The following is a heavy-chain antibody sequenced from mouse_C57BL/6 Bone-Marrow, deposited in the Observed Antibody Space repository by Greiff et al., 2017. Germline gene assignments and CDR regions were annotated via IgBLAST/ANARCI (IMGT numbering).Heavy chain of an antibody. J-gene: IGHJ4*01. CDR2: IDPDSGGT. CDR1: GFNIKDYY. CDR3: TTWNYDGTTGLGMGY. V-gene: IGHV14-4*01. Sequence: EVKVVESGAELVRPGASVKLSCTASGFNIKDYYMHWVKQRPEQGLEWIGWIDPDSGGTEYASKFPGQATITVDTSSNTAYLQLSSLTSEDTAVYYFTTWNYDGTTGLGMGYGGQRTSVTVSS. D-gene: IGHD2-3*01.